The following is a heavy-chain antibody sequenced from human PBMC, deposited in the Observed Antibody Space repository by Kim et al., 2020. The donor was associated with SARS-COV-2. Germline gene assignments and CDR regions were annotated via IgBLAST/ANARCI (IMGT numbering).Heavy chain of an antibody. CDR1: GDSMSSFY. CDR3: ARGVGGYSYGYGYSYYALDV. V-gene: IGHV4-59*01. CDR2: ISNSGST. D-gene: IGHD5-18*01. J-gene: IGHJ6*02. Sequence: SETLSLTCGVSGDSMSSFYWSWIRQPPGKGLEWIGHISNSGSTNYNPSLKSRITISIDTSKKQFSLKVTSVTAADTATYHCARGVGGYSYGYGYSYYALDVWGQGTTVTVSS.